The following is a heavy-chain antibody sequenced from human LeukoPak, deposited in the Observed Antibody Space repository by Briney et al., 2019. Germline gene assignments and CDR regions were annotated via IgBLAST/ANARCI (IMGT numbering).Heavy chain of an antibody. V-gene: IGHV1-69*06. D-gene: IGHD3-16*01. CDR3: ARHYDYVWGGIDY. CDR1: GGTFISYA. CDR2: IIPIFGTA. J-gene: IGHJ4*02. Sequence: SVKVSCKASGGTFISYAISWVRQAPGQGLEWMGGIIPIFGTANYAQKFQGRVTITADKSTSTAYMELSSLRSEDTAVYYCARHYDYVWGGIDYWGQGTLVTVSS.